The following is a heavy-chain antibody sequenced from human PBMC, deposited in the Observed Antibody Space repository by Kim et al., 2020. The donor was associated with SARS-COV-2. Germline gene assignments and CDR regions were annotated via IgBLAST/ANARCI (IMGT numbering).Heavy chain of an antibody. V-gene: IGHV4-31*03. CDR1: GGSITSGGYY. CDR3: AREAYGGGGSGSYYPA. D-gene: IGHD3-10*01. CDR2: ISYIGRP. J-gene: IGHJ4*02. Sequence: SETLSLTCTVSGGSITSGGYYWNWIRQHPGKGLECLGYISYIGRPYYNPSLESRVTISADMSKNQFSLKLTSVTAADTAVYYCAREAYGGGGSGSYYPAWGQGALVTVSS.